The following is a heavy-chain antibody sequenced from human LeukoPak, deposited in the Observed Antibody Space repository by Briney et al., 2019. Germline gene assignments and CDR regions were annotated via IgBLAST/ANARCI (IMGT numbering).Heavy chain of an antibody. CDR2: IYYSGST. Sequence: SETLSLTCAVSGGSISSYYWSWIRQPPGKGLEWIGYIYYSGSTNYNPSLKSRVTISVDTSKNQFSLKLSSVTAADTAVYYCARARTTVTIDYWGQGTLVTVSS. CDR1: GGSISSYY. V-gene: IGHV4-59*08. D-gene: IGHD4-17*01. CDR3: ARARTTVTIDY. J-gene: IGHJ4*02.